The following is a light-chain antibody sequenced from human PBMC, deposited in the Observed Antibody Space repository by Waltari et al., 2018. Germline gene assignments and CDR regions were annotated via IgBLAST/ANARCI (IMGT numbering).Light chain of an antibody. Sequence: QSVLSQPPAASGTPGQRVIISCSGTSSHIAINYVYWYQQLPGMAPKLLIYQNSQRPSGVPDRFSGSKSGTSASLAISGLRSEDEADYYCSAWDDSLSAWVFGGGTKLTVL. CDR2: QNS. J-gene: IGLJ3*02. CDR1: SSHIAINY. V-gene: IGLV1-47*01. CDR3: SAWDDSLSAWV.